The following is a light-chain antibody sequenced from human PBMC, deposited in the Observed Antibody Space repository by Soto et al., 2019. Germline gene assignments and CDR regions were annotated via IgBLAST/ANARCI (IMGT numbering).Light chain of an antibody. CDR1: RSISKY. J-gene: IGKJ3*01. Sequence: DIQMTQSPSSLSASVGDRVTITCRASRSISKYLNWYQQRPGKAPESLIYAASSLQTGVPSRFSGSESGTKFTLTISSLQPEDSATNYCQQSYNMPFTFGPGSKVDIK. CDR3: QQSYNMPFT. CDR2: AAS. V-gene: IGKV1-39*01.